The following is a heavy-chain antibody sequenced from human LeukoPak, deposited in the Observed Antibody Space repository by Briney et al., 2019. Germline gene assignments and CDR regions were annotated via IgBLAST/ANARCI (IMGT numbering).Heavy chain of an antibody. CDR2: IKQSGNT. V-gene: IGHV4-34*01. CDR3: ASHYGSGSFYSPFDY. D-gene: IGHD3-10*01. Sequence: PSETLSLTCAVDGGPFNGYYWTWIRQPPGKGLEWIGEIKQSGNTNYNPSLKSRVTISLDTSKNQFSLKLNSVTAADTAVYYCASHYGSGSFYSPFDYWGQGTLVTVSS. J-gene: IGHJ4*02. CDR1: GGPFNGYY.